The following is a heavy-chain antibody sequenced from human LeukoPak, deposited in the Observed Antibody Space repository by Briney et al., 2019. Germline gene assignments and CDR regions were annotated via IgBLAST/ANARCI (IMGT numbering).Heavy chain of an antibody. J-gene: IGHJ4*02. CDR3: TKRTGRDTRDY. CDR1: GFTFGNYG. V-gene: IGHV3-23*01. Sequence: GGSLRLSCAASGFTFGNYGMSWVRQSPGKGLEWVSAISVTGGRTYYADSVKGRFTISRDNSKNTLYLQMNSLRAEDTAVYYCTKRTGRDTRDYWGQGTLVTVSS. CDR2: ISVTGGRT. D-gene: IGHD5-18*01.